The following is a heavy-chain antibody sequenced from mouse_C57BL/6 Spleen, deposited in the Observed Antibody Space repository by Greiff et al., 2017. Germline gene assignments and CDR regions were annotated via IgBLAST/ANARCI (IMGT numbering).Heavy chain of an antibody. D-gene: IGHD1-1*01. CDR1: GYTFTSYR. V-gene: IGHV1-53*01. CDR2: INPSNGGT. CDR3: ARFPVRGVDY. Sequence: QVHVKQPGTELVKPGASVKLSCKASGYTFTSYRMHWVKQRPGQGLEWIGNINPSNGGTNYNEKFKSKATLTVDKSSSTAYMQLSSLTSEDSAVYYCARFPVRGVDYWGQGTTLTVSS. J-gene: IGHJ2*01.